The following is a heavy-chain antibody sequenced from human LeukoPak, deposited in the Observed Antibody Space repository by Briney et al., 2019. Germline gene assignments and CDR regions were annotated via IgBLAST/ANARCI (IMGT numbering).Heavy chain of an antibody. V-gene: IGHV3-30*18. D-gene: IGHD1-26*01. CDR2: ISYDGSNK. CDR1: GFTFSSYG. Sequence: PGGSLRLSCAASGFTFSSYGMHWVRQAPGKGLEWVAVISYDGSNKYYADSVKGRFTISRDNSKNTLYLQMSSLRAEDTAVYYCAKTMGAIDHDYWGQGTLVTVSS. CDR3: AKTMGAIDHDY. J-gene: IGHJ4*02.